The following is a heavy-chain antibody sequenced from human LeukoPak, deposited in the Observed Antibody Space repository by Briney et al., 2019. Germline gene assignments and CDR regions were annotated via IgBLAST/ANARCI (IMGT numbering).Heavy chain of an antibody. CDR2: IYSGEST. Sequence: GGSLRLSCAVSGFTVSSNYMSWVRQAPGKGLEWVSIIYSGESTYYADSVKGRFTISRDNSKNTLFLHMHSLRAEDTAVYYCARAGGDYPLPFDYWGQGTLVTVSS. J-gene: IGHJ4*02. CDR1: GFTVSSNY. D-gene: IGHD4-17*01. CDR3: ARAGGDYPLPFDY. V-gene: IGHV3-53*01.